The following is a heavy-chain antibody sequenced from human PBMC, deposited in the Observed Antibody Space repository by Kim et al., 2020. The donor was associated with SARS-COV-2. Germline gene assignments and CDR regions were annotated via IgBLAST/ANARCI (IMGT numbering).Heavy chain of an antibody. Sequence: GGSLRLSCAASGFSFSSYGMHWVRQAPGKGLEWVAVISYDGSNTYYADSVKGRFTVSRDNFKNTLYLKMNSLRPEDTAVYYCAKDLWRVVRGVNQGMDVWGQGTTVTVSS. D-gene: IGHD3-10*01. J-gene: IGHJ6*02. CDR3: AKDLWRVVRGVNQGMDV. V-gene: IGHV3-30*18. CDR1: GFSFSSYG. CDR2: ISYDGSNT.